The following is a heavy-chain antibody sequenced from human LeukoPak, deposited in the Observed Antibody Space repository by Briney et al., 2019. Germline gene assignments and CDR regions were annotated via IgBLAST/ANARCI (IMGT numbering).Heavy chain of an antibody. D-gene: IGHD3-9*01. Sequence: PGGSLSFSSAASGFTFSSYSRNWVRQGPGKGLEGVSSISSSSSYIYYADSVKGRFTISRDNAKNSLYLKINNLRAEDTAVYYCARDCRRYFDWPPCDAFDIWGQGTMVTVSS. CDR3: ARDCRRYFDWPPCDAFDI. CDR1: GFTFSSYS. J-gene: IGHJ3*02. CDR2: ISSSSSYI. V-gene: IGHV3-21*01.